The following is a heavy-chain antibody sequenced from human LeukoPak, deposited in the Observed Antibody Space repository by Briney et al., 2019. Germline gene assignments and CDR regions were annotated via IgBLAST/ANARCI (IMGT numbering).Heavy chain of an antibody. Sequence: GASVKVSCKASGYTLTSYGISWVRQAPGQGLEWMGWISPYNGNTNYAQKLQGRVTVTTDTSTSTAYMELRSLRSDDTAVYYCARAYCSGGSCYSSDYWGQGTLVTVSS. D-gene: IGHD2-15*01. CDR3: ARAYCSGGSCYSSDY. V-gene: IGHV1-18*01. CDR1: GYTLTSYG. CDR2: ISPYNGNT. J-gene: IGHJ4*02.